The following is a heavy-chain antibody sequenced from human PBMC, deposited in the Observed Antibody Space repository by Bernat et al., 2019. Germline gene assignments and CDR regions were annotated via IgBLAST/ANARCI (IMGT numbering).Heavy chain of an antibody. Sequence: EVQLVESGGGLIQPGGSLRLSCAASGFTVSSNYMSWVRQAPGKGLEWVSVIYSGGSTYYADSVKGRFTISRDNSKSTLYLQMNSLRAEDTAVYYCARGSTFRYPSDAFRIWGQGTMVTVSS. CDR2: IYSGGST. J-gene: IGHJ3*02. D-gene: IGHD5/OR15-5a*01. V-gene: IGHV3-53*01. CDR1: GFTVSSNY. CDR3: ARGSTFRYPSDAFRI.